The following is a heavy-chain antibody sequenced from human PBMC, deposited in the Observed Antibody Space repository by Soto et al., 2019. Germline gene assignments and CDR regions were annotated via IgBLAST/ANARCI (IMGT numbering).Heavy chain of an antibody. J-gene: IGHJ5*02. Sequence: QVQLQGSGPGLVRPSETLALTCTVSGASISTNHHNWAWVRQPPGKGLEWMGNIHYRGDTYFNPSLGSRLSMSVDTSKNQFSLKLTSVTAADTAVYYCARLPPGYPNCFDHWGQGTLVTVSS. CDR1: GASISTNHHN. D-gene: IGHD3-9*01. CDR3: ARLPPGYPNCFDH. CDR2: IHYRGDT. V-gene: IGHV4-39*01.